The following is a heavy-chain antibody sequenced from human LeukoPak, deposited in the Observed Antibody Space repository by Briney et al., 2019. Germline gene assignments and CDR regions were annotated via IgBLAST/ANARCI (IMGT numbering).Heavy chain of an antibody. Sequence: GGSLRLSCAASGFTFSSYAMSWVRQAPGKGLEWVSAIRGSGDNTYYADSVKGRFTISRDNAKNSLYLQMNSLRAEDTAVYYCAKSRDGWNYFDYWGQGTLVTVSS. CDR2: IRGSGDNT. D-gene: IGHD5-24*01. J-gene: IGHJ4*02. CDR3: AKSRDGWNYFDY. CDR1: GFTFSSYA. V-gene: IGHV3-23*01.